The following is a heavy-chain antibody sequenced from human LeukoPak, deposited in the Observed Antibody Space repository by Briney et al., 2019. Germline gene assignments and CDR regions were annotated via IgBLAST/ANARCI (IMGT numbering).Heavy chain of an antibody. D-gene: IGHD2-2*01. CDR3: ARVIPGAAALCDY. Sequence: PGGSLRLSCAASGFTFSNYTMTWVRQAPGKGLEWVSSISSSSSYIYYADSVKGRFTISRDNAKNSLYLQMNSLRAEDTAVYYCARVIPGAAALCDYWGQGTLVTVSS. CDR1: GFTFSNYT. V-gene: IGHV3-21*01. CDR2: ISSSSSYI. J-gene: IGHJ4*02.